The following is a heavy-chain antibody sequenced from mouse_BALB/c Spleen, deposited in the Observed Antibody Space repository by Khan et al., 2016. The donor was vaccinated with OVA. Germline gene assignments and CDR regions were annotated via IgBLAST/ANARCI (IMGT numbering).Heavy chain of an antibody. CDR1: GYTFTDYN. Sequence: VQLQQSGPELVKPGASVKISCKASGYTFTDYNIHWVKQSHGQSLEWIGYFYPYHGGTGYNQKFTSKATLTVDTSSSTAYMELRSLTSADSAVDYCARSGVPGYDYCFDKWGQGTTLPVSS. D-gene: IGHD2-4*01. J-gene: IGHJ2*01. CDR2: FYPYHGGT. CDR3: ARSGVPGYDYCFDK. V-gene: IGHV1S29*02.